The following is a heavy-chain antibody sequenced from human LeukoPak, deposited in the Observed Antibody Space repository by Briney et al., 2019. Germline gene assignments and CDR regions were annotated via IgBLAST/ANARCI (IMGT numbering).Heavy chain of an antibody. D-gene: IGHD3-22*01. CDR3: ARDYYDSRGDAFDI. CDR1: GGSISTYA. J-gene: IGHJ3*02. V-gene: IGHV4-59*01. Sequence: PSETLSLTCTVSGGSISTYAWSWIRQPPGKGLEWIGYIYYSGSTNYNPSLKSRVTISVDTPKSQFSLKLSSVTAADTALYYCARDYYDSRGDAFDIWGQGTMVTVSS. CDR2: IYYSGST.